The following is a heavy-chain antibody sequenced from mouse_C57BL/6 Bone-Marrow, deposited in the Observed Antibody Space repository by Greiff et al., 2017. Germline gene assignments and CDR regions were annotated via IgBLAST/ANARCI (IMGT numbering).Heavy chain of an antibody. J-gene: IGHJ1*03. CDR1: GYTFTSYW. V-gene: IGHV1-61*01. D-gene: IGHD1-1*01. CDR3: ARENGYGSSFYWYFDV. Sequence: QVQLQQPGAELVRPGSSVKLSCKASGYTFTSYWMDWVKQRPGQGLEWIGNIYPSDSETHYNQKFKDKATLTVDKSSSTAYMQLSSRTSEDSAVYYCARENGYGSSFYWYFDVWGTGTTVTVSS. CDR2: IYPSDSET.